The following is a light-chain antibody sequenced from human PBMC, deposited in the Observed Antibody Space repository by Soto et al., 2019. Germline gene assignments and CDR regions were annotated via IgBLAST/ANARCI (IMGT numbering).Light chain of an antibody. CDR2: YVS. CDR3: HHDGNLPFT. J-gene: IGKJ3*01. V-gene: IGKV3-20*01. CDR1: QSVSARQ. Sequence: EIVLTQSPGTLSLSPGERGTLSCRASQSVSARQIDWYQQKPGQAPRLLMYYVSSWAAGIPDRVSGSGFGGDFALTISSLEPEVFAVYYEHHDGNLPFTFGPGTKVDIK.